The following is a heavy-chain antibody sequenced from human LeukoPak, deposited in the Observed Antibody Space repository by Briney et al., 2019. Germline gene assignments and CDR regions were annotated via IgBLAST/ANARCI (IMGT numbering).Heavy chain of an antibody. J-gene: IGHJ4*02. CDR2: INQNGGQS. Sequence: GGSLRLSCEASGFSFSNYWMTWVRQAPGKGLEWVADINQNGGQSYYVDSMKGRFTLSRDNAKNSLFLQLNSLRAEDTAVYYCVKNSGWYCLDYWGQGITVIVSS. CDR1: GFSFSNYW. D-gene: IGHD6-13*01. V-gene: IGHV3-7*03. CDR3: VKNSGWYCLDY.